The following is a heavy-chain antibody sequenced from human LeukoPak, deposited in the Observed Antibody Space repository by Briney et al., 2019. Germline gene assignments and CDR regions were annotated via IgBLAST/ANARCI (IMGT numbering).Heavy chain of an antibody. J-gene: IGHJ4*02. V-gene: IGHV3-48*04. Sequence: GGSLRLSCAASGFTFSSYSMNWVRQAPGKGLEWVSYISSSSSTIYYADSVKGRFTISRDNAKNSLYLQMNSLRAEDTAVYYCARDLTQGVVVVAATSPTLFDYWGQGTLVTVSS. CDR2: ISSSSSTI. CDR1: GFTFSSYS. D-gene: IGHD2-15*01. CDR3: ARDLTQGVVVVAATSPTLFDY.